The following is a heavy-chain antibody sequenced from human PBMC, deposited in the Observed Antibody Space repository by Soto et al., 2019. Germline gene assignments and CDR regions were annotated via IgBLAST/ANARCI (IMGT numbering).Heavy chain of an antibody. D-gene: IGHD3-22*01. Sequence: GASVKVSCKASGYTFTSYYIHWARQDPGQGLEWVGIINPSAGSTSYAQNFQGRVTMTRDTSTSTVYMELSSLRSEDTAVYYCARVPLYSDSSGYYYNHYYGMDVWGQGTTVTVSS. J-gene: IGHJ6*02. CDR1: GYTFTSYY. CDR3: ARVPLYSDSSGYYYNHYYGMDV. CDR2: INPSAGST. V-gene: IGHV1-46*01.